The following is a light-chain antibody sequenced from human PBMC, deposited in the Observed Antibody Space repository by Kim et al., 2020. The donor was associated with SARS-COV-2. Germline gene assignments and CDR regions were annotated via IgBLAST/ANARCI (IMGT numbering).Light chain of an antibody. Sequence: ASVGDRVTITGRASQIISSWLAWYQQKPGKAPKRLFYKASSLERGVPSRFCGSGSGTEFTLTISSLQPDDFATYFCQQYNSYPLTFGGGTKMDIK. CDR2: KAS. J-gene: IGKJ4*01. V-gene: IGKV1-5*03. CDR3: QQYNSYPLT. CDR1: QIISSW.